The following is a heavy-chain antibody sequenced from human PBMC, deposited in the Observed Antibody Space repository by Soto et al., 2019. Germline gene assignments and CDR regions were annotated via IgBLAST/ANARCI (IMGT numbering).Heavy chain of an antibody. V-gene: IGHV2-70*01. CDR2: IDWDDDK. Sequence: SGPTLVNPTQTLALTCTFSGFSLSTSGMCVSWIRQPPGKALEWLALIDWDDDKYYSTSLKTRLTISKDTSKNQVVLTMTNMDPVDTATYYCARIPVYGGNSEAFDYWGQGTLVTVSS. CDR3: ARIPVYGGNSEAFDY. CDR1: GFSLSTSGMC. D-gene: IGHD4-17*01. J-gene: IGHJ4*02.